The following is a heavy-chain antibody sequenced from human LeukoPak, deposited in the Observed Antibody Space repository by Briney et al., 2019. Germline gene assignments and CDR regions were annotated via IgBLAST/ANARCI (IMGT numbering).Heavy chain of an antibody. Sequence: SETLSLTCTVSGGSISSYYWSWIRQPPGKGLEWIGYIYYSGSTNYNPSLKSRVTISVDTSKNQLSLKLSSVTAADTAVYYCARDRYDFWSGYYSGDWYFDLWGRGALVTVSS. CDR2: IYYSGST. CDR1: GGSISSYY. J-gene: IGHJ2*01. D-gene: IGHD3-3*01. V-gene: IGHV4-59*01. CDR3: ARDRYDFWSGYYSGDWYFDL.